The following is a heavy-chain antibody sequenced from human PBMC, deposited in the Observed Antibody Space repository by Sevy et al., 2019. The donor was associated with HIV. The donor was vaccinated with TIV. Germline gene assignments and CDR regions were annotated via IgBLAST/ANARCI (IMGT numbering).Heavy chain of an antibody. CDR1: GFTYS. CDR2: ISDSSATI. CDR3: ASQRGGYERLYCFES. V-gene: IGHV3-48*01. Sequence: VGSLRLSCVASGFTYSMNWVRQAPGKGLEWVSYISDSSATIHYADSVKGRFTISRDNAKNSLYLQMNTLRAEDTAVYYSASQRGGYERLYCFESWGQGTLVTVSS. D-gene: IGHD5-12*01. J-gene: IGHJ4*02.